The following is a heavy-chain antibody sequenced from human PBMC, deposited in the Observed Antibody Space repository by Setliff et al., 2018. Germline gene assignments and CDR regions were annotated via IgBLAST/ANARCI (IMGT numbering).Heavy chain of an antibody. V-gene: IGHV4-4*02. CDR1: GGSISNANW. D-gene: IGHD3-22*01. J-gene: IGHJ5*02. Sequence: SETLSLTCAVSGGSISNANWWSWVRQPPGKGLEWIGEIYNSGNTNYNPSLKSRVTISVDTSKKQFSLKLSSVTAADTAVYYCARGPYNIYDRSGYGFTNWFDPWGQGILVTVSS. CDR2: IYNSGNT. CDR3: ARGPYNIYDRSGYGFTNWFDP.